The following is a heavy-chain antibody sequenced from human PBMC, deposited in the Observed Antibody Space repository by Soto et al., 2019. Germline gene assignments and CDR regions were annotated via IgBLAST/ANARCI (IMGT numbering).Heavy chain of an antibody. CDR1: GFTFSTYA. CDR3: ARDLVAAAGTYWAADRLDP. J-gene: IGHJ5*02. V-gene: IGHV3-30-3*01. CDR2: ITYDGNNN. D-gene: IGHD6-13*01. Sequence: QVQLVESGGGVVQPGMSLRLSCAASGFTFSTYAMHWVRQAPGEGLEWVAVITYDGNNNYYTDSVKGRFTISRDNSKNTLYLQMNNLRAEETALYYCARDLVAAAGTYWAADRLDPWGQGTLVTVSS.